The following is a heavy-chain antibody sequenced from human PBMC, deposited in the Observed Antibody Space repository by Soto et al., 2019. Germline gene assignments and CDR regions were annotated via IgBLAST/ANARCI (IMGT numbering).Heavy chain of an antibody. D-gene: IGHD3-22*01. CDR1: GGSISSYY. J-gene: IGHJ3*02. CDR3: ARVRKSWGYYYDPDAFDI. CDR2: IYYSGST. Sequence: LSLTCTVSGGSISSYYWSWIRHPPGKGLEWIGYIYYSGSTNYNPSLKSRVTISVDTSKNQFSLKLSSVTAADTAVYYCARVRKSWGYYYDPDAFDIWGQGTMVTVSS. V-gene: IGHV4-59*01.